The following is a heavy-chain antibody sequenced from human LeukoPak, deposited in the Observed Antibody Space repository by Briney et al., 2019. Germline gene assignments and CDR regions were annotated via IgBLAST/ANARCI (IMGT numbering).Heavy chain of an antibody. CDR1: GFTFNNFG. CDR2: IRYDGTNK. V-gene: IGHV3-30*02. Sequence: GGTLRLSCAASGFTFNNFGMHWVRQAPGKGLEWVTFIRYDGTNKYNEDSVKGRFTISRDNSKNTLYLQMNSLRVEDTAIYYCAKVEMSTSPGGIDYWGQGTLVTVSS. D-gene: IGHD5-24*01. CDR3: AKVEMSTSPGGIDY. J-gene: IGHJ4*02.